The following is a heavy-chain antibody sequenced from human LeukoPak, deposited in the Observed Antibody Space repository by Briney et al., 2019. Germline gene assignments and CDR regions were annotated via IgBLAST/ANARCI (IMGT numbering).Heavy chain of an antibody. J-gene: IGHJ4*02. CDR2: ISGYNGNT. CDR3: ARVDYYGSGSYL. V-gene: IGHV1-18*01. Sequence: EASVKVSCKASGYTFTSYGISWVRQAPGQGFEWMGWISGYNGNTNYAQKLQGRVTMTTDTSTSTAYMELRSLRSDDTAVYYCARVDYYGSGSYLWGQGTLVTVSS. CDR1: GYTFTSYG. D-gene: IGHD3-10*01.